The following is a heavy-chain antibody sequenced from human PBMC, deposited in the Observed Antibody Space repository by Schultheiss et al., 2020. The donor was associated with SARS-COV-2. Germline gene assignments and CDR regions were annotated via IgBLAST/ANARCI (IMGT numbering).Heavy chain of an antibody. CDR2: IKSKTDGGTT. CDR3: HYGSGSY. Sequence: GESLKISCAASGFTFSHAWMSWVRQAPGKGLEWVGRIKSKTDGGTTDYAAPVKGRFTISRDDSKNTLFLQMNSLKTEDTAVYYCHYGSGSYWGQGTLVTVSS. CDR1: GFTFSHAW. D-gene: IGHD3-10*01. J-gene: IGHJ4*02. V-gene: IGHV3-15*01.